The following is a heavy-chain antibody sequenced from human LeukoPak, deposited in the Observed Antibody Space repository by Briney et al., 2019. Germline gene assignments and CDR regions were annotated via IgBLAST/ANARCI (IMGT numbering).Heavy chain of an antibody. V-gene: IGHV1-69*04. CDR3: ARLLNPNDY. CDR2: IIPIFGIA. CDR1: GGTFSSYA. J-gene: IGHJ4*02. Sequence: SVKVSCKASGGTFSSYAISWVRQAPGQGLEWMGRIIPIFGIANYAQKFQGRVTITADKFTSTAYMELSSLRSEDTAVYYCARLLNPNDYWGQGTLVTVSS. D-gene: IGHD1-14*01.